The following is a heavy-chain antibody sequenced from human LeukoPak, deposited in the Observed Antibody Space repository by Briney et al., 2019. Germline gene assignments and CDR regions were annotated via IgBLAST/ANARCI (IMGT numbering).Heavy chain of an antibody. J-gene: IGHJ1*01. D-gene: IGHD6-19*01. CDR3: ARAYKDRSLAGKKEFFQH. CDR2: IKQDGSEK. V-gene: IGHV3-7*03. CDR1: GFTFSNLW. Sequence: GGSLRLSCAASGFTFSNLWMSWVRQAPGKGLKWVANIKQDGSEKYYVDSVKGRFTISRDNANNFLYLQMNSLRAEDTALYYCARAYKDRSLAGKKEFFQHWGQGTLVTVSS.